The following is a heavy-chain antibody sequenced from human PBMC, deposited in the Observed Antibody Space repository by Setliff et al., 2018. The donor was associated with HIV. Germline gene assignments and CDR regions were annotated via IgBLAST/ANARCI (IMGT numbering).Heavy chain of an antibody. CDR1: GFTVSSNY. V-gene: IGHV3-53*01. D-gene: IGHD3-10*01. CDR3: AREVTILRGVFVGPHGGAWFDP. CDR2: IYSDDTT. J-gene: IGHJ5*02. Sequence: GGSLRLSYAASGFTVSSNYMTWVRQAPGKGLEWVAIIYSDDTTYYANSVKGRFTISRDNSKNTLFLHINSLRVDDTAIYYCAREVTILRGVFVGPHGGAWFDPWGQGTLVTVSS.